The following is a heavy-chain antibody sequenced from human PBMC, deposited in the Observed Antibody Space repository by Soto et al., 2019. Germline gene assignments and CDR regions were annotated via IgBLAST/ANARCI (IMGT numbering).Heavy chain of an antibody. V-gene: IGHV4-39*01. D-gene: IGHD5-18*01. CDR2: IYYSGST. CDR3: ARLTYVDTAMVRN. Sequence: SETLSLTCTVSGGSISSSSYYWGWIRQPPGKGLEWIGSIYYSGSTYYNPSLKSRVTISVDTSKNQFSLKLSSVTAADTAVYYCARLTYVDTAMVRNWGQGTLVTVSS. CDR1: GGSISSSSYY. J-gene: IGHJ4*02.